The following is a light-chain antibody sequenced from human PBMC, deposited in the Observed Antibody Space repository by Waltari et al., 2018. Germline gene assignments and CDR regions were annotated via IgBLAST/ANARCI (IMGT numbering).Light chain of an antibody. CDR3: QHYLRSPVT. CDR2: GAS. CDR1: ESVSRA. J-gene: IGKJ1*01. V-gene: IGKV3-20*01. Sequence: EIVLTQSPGTLSLSVGERATVSCRASESVSRALAWYQQKPGQAPRLLIYGASTRATGIPDRFSGSGSGTDFSLTISRLEPDDFAVYYCQHYLRSPVTFGQGTTVEI.